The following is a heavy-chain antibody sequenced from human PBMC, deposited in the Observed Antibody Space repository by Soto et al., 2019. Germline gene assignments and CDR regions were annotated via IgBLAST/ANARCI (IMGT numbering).Heavy chain of an antibody. Sequence: ASVKVSCRASGYTFTSYDIYWVRQATGQGLEWMGWMNPNTGNSGYAQKFQGRVTMTSDTSISTAHMELSSLRSEDTAVYYCARRAETNGWNGFGADKYYFDFWGQGTLVTVSS. CDR2: MNPNTGNS. J-gene: IGHJ4*02. D-gene: IGHD1-1*01. V-gene: IGHV1-8*01. CDR1: GYTFTSYD. CDR3: ARRAETNGWNGFGADKYYFDF.